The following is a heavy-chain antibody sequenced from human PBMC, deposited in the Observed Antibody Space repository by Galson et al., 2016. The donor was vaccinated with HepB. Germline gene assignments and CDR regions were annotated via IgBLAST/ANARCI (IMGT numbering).Heavy chain of an antibody. V-gene: IGHV3-15*01. CDR1: GFTFSNAW. J-gene: IGHJ6*02. CDR3: TSDNGPGVFGMDV. CDR2: IKPNTDGGTTDHA. D-gene: IGHD2-8*01. Sequence: SLRLSCAASGFTFSNAWMRWVRQAPGKGLAWVGRIKPNTDGGTTDHADYAAPVKGRFTTSRNDSKNTLYLQMNSLKTDDTAVYYCTSDNGPGVFGMDVWGQGTPITVSS.